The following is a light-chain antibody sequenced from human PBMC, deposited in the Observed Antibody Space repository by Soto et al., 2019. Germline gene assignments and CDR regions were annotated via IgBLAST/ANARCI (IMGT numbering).Light chain of an antibody. CDR3: QQYNNWPPKVT. CDR1: HTISSSY. CDR2: GAS. Sequence: EIVLTQSPGTLSLSPGERATLSCRASHTISSSYLAWYQQKPGQAPRLLMYGASTRATGIPARFSGSGSGTEFTLTISSLQSEDFAVYYCQQYNNWPPKVTFGPGTKVDIK. J-gene: IGKJ3*01. V-gene: IGKV3-15*01.